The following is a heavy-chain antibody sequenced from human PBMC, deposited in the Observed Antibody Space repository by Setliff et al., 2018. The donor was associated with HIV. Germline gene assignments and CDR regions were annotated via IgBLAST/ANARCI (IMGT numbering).Heavy chain of an antibody. CDR2: IYYSGVT. J-gene: IGHJ6*02. CDR1: GGSISSHY. V-gene: IGHV4-59*11. Sequence: LSLTCSVSGGSISSHYWSWIRQPPGKGLEWLGYIYYSGVTHYNPSLKSRVTISVDTSKNQFSLRLTSLTAADTAMYYCTRGDGYRSNDAYYDTGMDVWGQGITVTVS. D-gene: IGHD5-12*01. CDR3: TRGDGYRSNDAYYDTGMDV.